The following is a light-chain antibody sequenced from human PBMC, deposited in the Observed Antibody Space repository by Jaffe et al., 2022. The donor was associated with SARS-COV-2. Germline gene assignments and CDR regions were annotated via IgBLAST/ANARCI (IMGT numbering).Light chain of an antibody. CDR3: QASDSMTGV. CDR2: EDS. V-gene: IGLV3-1*01. Sequence: SYDLTQPPSVSVSPRQTASITCSGDILRNKFVTWYQQKPGQSPVVVMYEDSKRPSGIPERFSGSKSGNTGTLTISGTQAMDEADYYCQASDSMTGVFGGGTKLTVL. J-gene: IGLJ3*02. CDR1: ILRNKF.